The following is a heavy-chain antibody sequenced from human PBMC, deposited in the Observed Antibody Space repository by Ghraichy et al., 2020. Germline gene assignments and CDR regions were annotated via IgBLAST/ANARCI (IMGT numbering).Heavy chain of an antibody. CDR2: INPSGGST. Sequence: ASVKVSCKASGYTFTSYYMHWVRQAPGQGLEWMGIINPSGGSTSYTQKFQGRVTMTRDTSTSTVYMELSSLRSEDTAVYYCARAWVPMIWRPSDNFGDWYFDLWGRGTLVTVSS. CDR3: ARAWVPMIWRPSDNFGDWYFDL. CDR1: GYTFTSYY. J-gene: IGHJ2*01. V-gene: IGHV1-46*01. D-gene: IGHD3-16*01.